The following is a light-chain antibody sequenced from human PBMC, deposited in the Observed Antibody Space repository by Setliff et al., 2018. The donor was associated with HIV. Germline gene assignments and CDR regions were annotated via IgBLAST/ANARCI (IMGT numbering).Light chain of an antibody. Sequence: QSALTQPRSVSGSPGQSVTISCTGTSHDVGVYNDVSWYQQHPGKAPKLMIYDVSKRPSGVPDRFSGSKSGNTASLNISGLQPEDEDDYYCCSYAGSYTYVFATGTKVIVL. CDR3: CSYAGSYTYV. CDR2: DVS. CDR1: SHDVGVYND. J-gene: IGLJ1*01. V-gene: IGLV2-11*01.